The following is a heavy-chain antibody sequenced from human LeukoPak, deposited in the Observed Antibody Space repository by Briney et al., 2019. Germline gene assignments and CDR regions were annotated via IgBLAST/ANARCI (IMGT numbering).Heavy chain of an antibody. CDR2: IWYDGSNK. Sequence: GRSLRLSCAASGFTFSSYGMHWVRQAPGKGLEWVAVIWYDGSNKYYADSVKGRFTISRDNSKNTLYLQMNSLRAEDTAVYYCARDRDIVATYNWFDPGGQGTLVTVSS. V-gene: IGHV3-33*01. CDR1: GFTFSSYG. D-gene: IGHD5-12*01. J-gene: IGHJ5*02. CDR3: ARDRDIVATYNWFDP.